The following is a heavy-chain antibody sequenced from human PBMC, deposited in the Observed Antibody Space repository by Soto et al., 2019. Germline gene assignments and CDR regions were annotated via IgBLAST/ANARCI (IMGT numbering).Heavy chain of an antibody. V-gene: IGHV4-31*03. J-gene: IGHJ4*02. D-gene: IGHD3-22*01. CDR1: GGSISSGGYY. CDR2: IYYSGST. Sequence: QVQLQESGPGLVKPSQTLSLTCTVSGGSISSGGYYWSWIRQHPGKGLEWIGYIYYSGSTYYNPSLKSRVTISVDTSKNQFSLKLSSVTAADTAVYYCERGQSGYYNFDYWGQGTLVTVSS. CDR3: ERGQSGYYNFDY.